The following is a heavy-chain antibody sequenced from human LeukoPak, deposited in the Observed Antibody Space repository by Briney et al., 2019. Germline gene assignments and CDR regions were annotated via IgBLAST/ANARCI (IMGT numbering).Heavy chain of an antibody. CDR2: INSDGSST. V-gene: IGHV3-74*01. CDR1: GFTFSSYA. Sequence: GGSLRLSCAASGFTFSSYAMSWVRQAPGKGLEWVSRINSDGSSTSYADSVKGRFTISRDNAKNTLYLQMNSLRAEDTAVYYCARGDLAAAGTGFDYWGQGTLVTVSS. CDR3: ARGDLAAAGTGFDY. J-gene: IGHJ4*02. D-gene: IGHD6-13*01.